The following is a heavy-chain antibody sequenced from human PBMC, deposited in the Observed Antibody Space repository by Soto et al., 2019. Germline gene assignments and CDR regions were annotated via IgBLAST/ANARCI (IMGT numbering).Heavy chain of an antibody. Sequence: SETLSLTCVVYGGSFSGYYWSWIRQPPGKGLEWIGEINHSGSANSNPSLKSRVTMSVDTSKNQFSLGLSSVTAADTAVYYCARGRTYYDSSGYPQRPFDDWGQGTQVT. CDR3: ARGRTYYDSSGYPQRPFDD. CDR1: GGSFSGYY. J-gene: IGHJ4*02. D-gene: IGHD3-22*01. V-gene: IGHV4-34*01. CDR2: INHSGSA.